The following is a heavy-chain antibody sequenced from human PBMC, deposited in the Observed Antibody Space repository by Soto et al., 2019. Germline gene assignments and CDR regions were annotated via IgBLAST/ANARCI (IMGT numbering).Heavy chain of an antibody. J-gene: IGHJ3*02. D-gene: IGHD5-18*01. Sequence: QVQLVESGGGVVQPGRSLRLSCAASGFTFSSYGMHWVRQAPGKGLEWVAVISYDGSNKYYADSVKGRFTISRDNSKNTLYLQMNSLRAEDTAVYCCAKEGIQLNWVDAFDIWGQGTMVTVSS. V-gene: IGHV3-30*18. CDR1: GFTFSSYG. CDR3: AKEGIQLNWVDAFDI. CDR2: ISYDGSNK.